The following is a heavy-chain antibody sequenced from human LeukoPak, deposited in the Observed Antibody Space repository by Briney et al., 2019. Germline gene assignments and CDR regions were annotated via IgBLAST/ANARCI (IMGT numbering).Heavy chain of an antibody. V-gene: IGHV3-23*01. CDR1: GFTFSLYA. D-gene: IGHD4-17*01. CDR2: ISGSGGST. CDR3: ANNFGDSRYYFDY. Sequence: GGSLRLSCAASGFTFSLYAMSWVRQAPGKGLEWVSAISGSGGSTYYADSVKGRFTISRDNSKNTLYLQMSSLRAEDTAVYYCANNFGDSRYYFDYWGQGTLVTVSS. J-gene: IGHJ4*02.